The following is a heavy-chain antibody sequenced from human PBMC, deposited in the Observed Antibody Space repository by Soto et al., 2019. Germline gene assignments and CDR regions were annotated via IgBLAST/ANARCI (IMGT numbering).Heavy chain of an antibody. Sequence: PGESLKISCAGSGFTFINTGMSWVRQAPGQGLEWVSAITGNGDTTYYADSVKGRFTISRDNSKGTLYLQMNSLRAEDTAVYYCAKIDGYFDYWGQGTLVTVSS. CDR1: GFTFINTG. J-gene: IGHJ4*02. V-gene: IGHV3-23*01. CDR3: AKIDGYFDY. D-gene: IGHD3-22*01. CDR2: ITGNGDTT.